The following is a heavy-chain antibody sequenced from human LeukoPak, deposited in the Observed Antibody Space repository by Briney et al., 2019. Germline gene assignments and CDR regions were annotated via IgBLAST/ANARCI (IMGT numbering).Heavy chain of an antibody. Sequence: ASVKVSCKASGYTFTSYYMHWVRQAPGRGLEWMGIINPSGGSTSYAQKFQGRVTMTRDMSTSTVYMELSSLRSEDTAVYYCARAPGYCSGGSCYPNSIDYWGQGTLVTVSS. CDR2: INPSGGST. CDR1: GYTFTSYY. V-gene: IGHV1-46*01. D-gene: IGHD2-15*01. CDR3: ARAPGYCSGGSCYPNSIDY. J-gene: IGHJ4*02.